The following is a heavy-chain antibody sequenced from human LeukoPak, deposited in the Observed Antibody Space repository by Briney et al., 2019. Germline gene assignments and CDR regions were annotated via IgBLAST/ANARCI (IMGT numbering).Heavy chain of an antibody. CDR1: GGSISSSSYY. Sequence: PSETLSLTCTVSGGSISSSSYYWGWIRQPPGKGLEWIGSIYYNGSTYYNPSLKSRVTISVDTSKNQFSLKLSSVTAADTAVYYCARLVVGGWFDPWGQGTLVTVSS. J-gene: IGHJ5*02. V-gene: IGHV4-39*01. CDR2: IYYNGST. CDR3: ARLVVGGWFDP. D-gene: IGHD1-26*01.